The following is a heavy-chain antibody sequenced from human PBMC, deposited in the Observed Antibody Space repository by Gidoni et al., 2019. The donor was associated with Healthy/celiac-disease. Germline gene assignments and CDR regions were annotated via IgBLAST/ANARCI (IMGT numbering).Heavy chain of an antibody. CDR1: GFTFSSYG. Sequence: QVQLVESGGGVVQPGRLLRLSCAASGFTFSSYGRHWVRQAPGKGLEGVAVISYDGSNKDYADSVKGRFTISRDNSKNTLYLQMNSLGAEDTAVDYCAKDGGIAVAGIWYFDLWGRGTLVTVSS. CDR2: ISYDGSNK. D-gene: IGHD6-19*01. V-gene: IGHV3-30*18. CDR3: AKDGGIAVAGIWYFDL. J-gene: IGHJ2*01.